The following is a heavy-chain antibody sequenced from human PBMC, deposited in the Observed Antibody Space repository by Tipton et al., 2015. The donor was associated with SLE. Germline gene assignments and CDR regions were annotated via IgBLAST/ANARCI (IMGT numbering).Heavy chain of an antibody. CDR2: IYYSGST. V-gene: IGHV4-59*01. CDR1: GGSMSTYY. J-gene: IGHJ6*03. CDR3: ARDLNGYNRGYYYYMDV. Sequence: LVKPTETLSLTCTVSGGSMSTYYWSWIRQPPGKGLEWIGYIYYSGSTNYNPSLKSRVTISVDTSRSQFSLKLTSVTAADTAIYYCARDLNGYNRGYYYYMDVWGKGPTVTVSS. D-gene: IGHD5-24*01.